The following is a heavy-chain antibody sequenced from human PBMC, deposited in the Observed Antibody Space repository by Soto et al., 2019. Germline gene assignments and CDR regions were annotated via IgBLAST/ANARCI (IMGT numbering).Heavy chain of an antibody. CDR3: LTWSHNILTGPDGYGMDV. J-gene: IGHJ6*02. V-gene: IGHV3-23*01. Sequence: EVQLLESGGGLVQPGGSLRLSCAASGVAFSGCAMSWVRQAPGQGLEWVSYITHTGEKTYYADAVKGRFTISRDNSKNTLYLQMNSLRDEDTAEDYSLTWSHNILTGPDGYGMDVWGQGTTVTVSS. D-gene: IGHD3-9*01. CDR1: GVAFSGCA. CDR2: ITHTGEKT.